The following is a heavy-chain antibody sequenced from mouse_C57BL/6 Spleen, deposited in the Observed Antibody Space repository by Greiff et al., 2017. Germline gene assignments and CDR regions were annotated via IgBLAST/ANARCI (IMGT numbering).Heavy chain of an antibody. J-gene: IGHJ2*01. CDR1: GFTFSDYG. D-gene: IGHD3-1*01. V-gene: IGHV5-17*01. CDR2: ISSGRSTI. CDR3: ARRWALYYFDY. Sequence: EVQLVESGGGLVKPGGSLKLSCAASGFTFSDYGMHWVRQAPEKGLEWVAYISSGRSTIYYAATVKGRFTISRDNAKNTLFRQMTSLRSEDTAMYYCARRWALYYFDYWGQGTTLTVSS.